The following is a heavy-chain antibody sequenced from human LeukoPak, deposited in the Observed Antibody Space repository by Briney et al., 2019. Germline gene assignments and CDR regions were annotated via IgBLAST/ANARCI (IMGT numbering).Heavy chain of an antibody. CDR1: GGSISSGDYY. J-gene: IGHJ3*02. CDR3: ASAGATVTTGDDAFDI. CDR2: IYYSGST. D-gene: IGHD4-11*01. Sequence: SQTLSLTCTVSGGSISSGDYYWSWIRQPPGKGLEWIGYIYYSGSTYYNPSLKSRATISVDTSKNQFSLKLSSVTAADTAVYYCASAGATVTTGDDAFDIWGQGTMVTVSS. V-gene: IGHV4-30-4*01.